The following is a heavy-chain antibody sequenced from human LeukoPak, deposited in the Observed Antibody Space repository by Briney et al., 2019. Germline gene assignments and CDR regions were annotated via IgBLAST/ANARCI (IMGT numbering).Heavy chain of an antibody. Sequence: GESLKISCKGSGYSFTSYWIGWVRQMPGKGLEWMGIIYPGDSDTRYSPSFQGQVTISADKSISTAYLQWSSLKASDTAMYYCASQSERITIFGVVITPGAFDIWGQGTMVTVSS. CDR2: IYPGDSDT. CDR3: ASQSERITIFGVVITPGAFDI. J-gene: IGHJ3*02. D-gene: IGHD3-3*01. CDR1: GYSFTSYW. V-gene: IGHV5-51*01.